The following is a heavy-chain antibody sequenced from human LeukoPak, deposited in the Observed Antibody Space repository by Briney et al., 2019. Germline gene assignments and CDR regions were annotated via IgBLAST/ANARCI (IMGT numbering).Heavy chain of an antibody. CDR2: IYSGGST. D-gene: IGHD5-18*01. Sequence: GGSLRLSCAASGFTVSSNYMSRVRQAPGKGLEWVSVIYSGGSTYYADSVKGRFTISRDNSKNTLYLQMNSLRAEDTAVYYCAREGRYSYGFNYWGQGTLVTVSS. CDR3: AREGRYSYGFNY. V-gene: IGHV3-53*01. CDR1: GFTVSSNY. J-gene: IGHJ4*02.